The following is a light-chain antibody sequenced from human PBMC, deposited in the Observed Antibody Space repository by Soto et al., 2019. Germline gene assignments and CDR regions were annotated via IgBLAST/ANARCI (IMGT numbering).Light chain of an antibody. V-gene: IGKV3-11*01. CDR2: DAS. CDR3: QQRINWPWT. CDR1: QSVSNF. J-gene: IGKJ1*01. Sequence: EIVLTQSPATLSLSPGERATLSCRASQSVSNFLAWYQQKPGQAPRLLISDASNRATGIPGRFSGSGSGTDFSLTISSLEPEDFAVYYCQQRINWPWTFAQGTNVEIK.